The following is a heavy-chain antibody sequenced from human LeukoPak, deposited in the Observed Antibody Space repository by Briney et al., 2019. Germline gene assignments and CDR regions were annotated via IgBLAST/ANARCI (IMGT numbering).Heavy chain of an antibody. CDR1: GYSFTAFY. Sequence: GSSVKVSCKASGYSFTAFYIHWVRQAPGQGPEWMGWINPDSLGTHHPQQFQGSVTFTRDTSLSTAYMELIGLTSEDTAIYYCARSPVPGTRALDLWGQGKMVTVSS. J-gene: IGHJ3*01. CDR2: INPDSLGT. CDR3: ARSPVPGTRALDL. D-gene: IGHD3-10*01. V-gene: IGHV1-2*02.